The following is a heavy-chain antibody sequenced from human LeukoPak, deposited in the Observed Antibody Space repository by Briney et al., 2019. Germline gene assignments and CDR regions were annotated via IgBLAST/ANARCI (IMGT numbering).Heavy chain of an antibody. D-gene: IGHD5-24*01. Sequence: GASVKVSCKVSGITLNDLSIQWVRQAPGKGLEWMGGFDPEDGETIYAPKFQARVTMTQDTYEDTVYMELSSLRSEDTAVYYCARVRDGYNDAYDIWGQGTMVTVTS. CDR2: FDPEDGET. J-gene: IGHJ3*02. CDR1: GITLNDLS. V-gene: IGHV1-24*01. CDR3: ARVRDGYNDAYDI.